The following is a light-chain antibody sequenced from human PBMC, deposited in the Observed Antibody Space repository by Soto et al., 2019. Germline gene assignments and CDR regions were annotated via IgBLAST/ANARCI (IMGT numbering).Light chain of an antibody. Sequence: QSVLTQPPSVSAAPGQTVTISCSGTSSNIGNNPVSWYQQLPGTAPKLLIYDNDKRPSGIPDRFSGSKSGTSATLGITGLQTGDEADYYCGTWDSSLSADVFGGGTKLTVL. J-gene: IGLJ2*01. CDR2: DND. V-gene: IGLV1-51*01. CDR3: GTWDSSLSADV. CDR1: SSNIGNNP.